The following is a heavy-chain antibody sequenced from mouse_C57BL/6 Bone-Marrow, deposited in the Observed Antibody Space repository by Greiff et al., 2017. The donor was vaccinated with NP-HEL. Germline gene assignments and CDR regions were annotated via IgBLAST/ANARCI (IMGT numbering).Heavy chain of an antibody. CDR2: IYPGSGST. CDR3: ARDATGTTAY. J-gene: IGHJ3*01. V-gene: IGHV1-55*01. Sequence: VQLQQPGAELVKPGASVKMSCTASGYTFTSYWITWVQQSPGQGLEWIGDIYPGSGSTNYNEKFKSKATLTVDTSSSTAYMQLSSLTSEDSAVYYCARDATGTTAYWGQGTLVTVSA. CDR1: GYTFTSYW. D-gene: IGHD4-1*02.